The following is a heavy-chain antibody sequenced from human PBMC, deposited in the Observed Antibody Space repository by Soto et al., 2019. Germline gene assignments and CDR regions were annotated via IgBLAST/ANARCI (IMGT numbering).Heavy chain of an antibody. CDR1: GGSISSYY. J-gene: IGHJ5*02. D-gene: IGHD2-8*01. CDR3: ARNSVLVPHWFDP. CDR2: IYYSGST. V-gene: IGHV4-59*01. Sequence: QVQLQESGPGLVKPSETLSLTCTVSGGSISSYYWSWIRQPPGKGLEWIGYIYYSGSTNYNPSLKSRVTISVDTSKNQFSLKLSSVTAADTAVYYCARNSVLVPHWFDPWGQGTLVTVSS.